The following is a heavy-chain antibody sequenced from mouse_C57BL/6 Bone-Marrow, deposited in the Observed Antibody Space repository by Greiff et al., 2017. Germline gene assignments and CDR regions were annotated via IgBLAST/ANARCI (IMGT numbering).Heavy chain of an antibody. J-gene: IGHJ4*01. V-gene: IGHV3-8*01. CDR1: GYSITSDY. D-gene: IGHD2-1*01. CDR3: EKVYNGNDYAMDY. Sequence: EVKLQESGPGLAKPSQTLSLTCSVTGYSITSDYWNWIRKFPGHKLEYMGYISYSGSTYYNPSLKSRISITRDPSKYQYCPQFNAVTTEKTATSDGEKVYNGNDYAMDYWGQGTSVTVSS. CDR2: ISYSGST.